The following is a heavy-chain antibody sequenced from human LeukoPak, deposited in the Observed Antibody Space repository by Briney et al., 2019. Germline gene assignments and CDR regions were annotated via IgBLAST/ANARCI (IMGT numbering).Heavy chain of an antibody. CDR3: ARGQQLGY. CDR2: LYYSGTT. V-gene: IGHV4-59*01. J-gene: IGHJ4*02. CDR1: GDSISSYY. D-gene: IGHD6-13*01. Sequence: SETLSLTCTVSGDSISSYYWSWIRQPPGKGLEWIGCLYYSGTTNYNPSLKSRVTISVDTSKNQFSLNLSSVTAADTAVYYCARGQQLGYWGQGTLVTVSS.